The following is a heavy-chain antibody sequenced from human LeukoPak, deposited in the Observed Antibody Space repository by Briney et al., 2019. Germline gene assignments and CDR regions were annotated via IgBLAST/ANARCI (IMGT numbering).Heavy chain of an antibody. Sequence: GGSLRLSCSASGFTFSSYAMRWVRQAPGKGLEYVSGISSNGGSTNYEDSVKGRFTISRDNSKNTLYLQTSSLRTEDTAVYYCVRGHSSSSNYFDYWGQGSLVTVSS. CDR2: ISSNGGST. CDR3: VRGHSSSSNYFDY. CDR1: GFTFSSYA. J-gene: IGHJ4*02. D-gene: IGHD6-6*01. V-gene: IGHV3-64D*09.